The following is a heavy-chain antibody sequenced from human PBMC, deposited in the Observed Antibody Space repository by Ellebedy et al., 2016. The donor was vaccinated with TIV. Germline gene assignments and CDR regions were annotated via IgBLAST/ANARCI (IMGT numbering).Heavy chain of an antibody. D-gene: IGHD6-19*01. V-gene: IGHV1-46*01. Sequence: ASVKVSCKASGYTFTRYYMHWVRQAPGQGLEWMGIINLSGDSTSYAQKFQGRVTMTRDMSISTAYMELSGLKSDDTAFYYCARAGHSAGIAVAGKFGYWGQGTLVTVSS. J-gene: IGHJ4*02. CDR1: GYTFTRYY. CDR2: INLSGDST. CDR3: ARAGHSAGIAVAGKFGY.